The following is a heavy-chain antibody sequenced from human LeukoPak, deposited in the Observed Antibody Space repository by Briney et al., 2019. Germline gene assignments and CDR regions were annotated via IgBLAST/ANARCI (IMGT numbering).Heavy chain of an antibody. J-gene: IGHJ4*02. CDR3: AKNKSFGQFSSNFDY. V-gene: IGHV3-23*01. CDR1: GFTFSSYA. Sequence: PGGSLRLSCAASGFTFSSYAMSCVRQARGKGLEGVSDISGSGGSTYYADSVKGRFTISRDNSKNTLSLQMNSLRAEDTAVYYCAKNKSFGQFSSNFDYWGQGTLVTVSS. D-gene: IGHD3-10*01. CDR2: ISGSGGST.